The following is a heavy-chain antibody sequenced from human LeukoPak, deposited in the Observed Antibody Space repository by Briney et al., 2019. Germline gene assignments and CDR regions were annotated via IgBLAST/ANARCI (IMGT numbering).Heavy chain of an antibody. CDR3: ARYSGSYLRGLAD. CDR1: GFIFSDHY. V-gene: IGHV3-72*01. J-gene: IGHJ3*01. CDR2: IRNKANSYAT. Sequence: GGSLRLSCAVSGFIFSDHYMDWVRQAPGKGLEWVRRIRNKANSYATEYAASVKGRFTISRDDSENSLYLQMNSLKTEDTTMYYCARYSGSYLRGLADWGQGTMVTVSS. D-gene: IGHD1-26*01.